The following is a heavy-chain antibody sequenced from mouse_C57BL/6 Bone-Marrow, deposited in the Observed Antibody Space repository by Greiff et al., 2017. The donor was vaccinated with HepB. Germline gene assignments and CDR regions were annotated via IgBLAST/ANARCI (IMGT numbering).Heavy chain of an antibody. CDR1: GFTFTDYY. D-gene: IGHD2-2*01. CDR3: ARGGSGYDDAWFAY. V-gene: IGHV7-3*01. CDR2: IRNKANGYTT. J-gene: IGHJ3*01. Sequence: EVQLVESGGGLVQPGGSLSLSCAASGFTFTDYYMSWVRQPPGKALEWLGFIRNKANGYTTEYSASVKGRFTISRDNSQSILYLQMNALRAEDSATYYCARGGSGYDDAWFAYWGQGTLVTVSA.